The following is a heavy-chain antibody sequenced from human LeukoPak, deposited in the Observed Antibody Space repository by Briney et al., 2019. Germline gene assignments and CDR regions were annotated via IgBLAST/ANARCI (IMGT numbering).Heavy chain of an antibody. D-gene: IGHD6-13*01. CDR3: ARASRIAAAAY. Sequence: PGGSLRLSCAASGFTFSSYWMHWVRHAPGKGLVWVSRINSDGSSTSYADSVKGRFTISRDNAKNTLYLQMNSLRAEDTAVYYCARASRIAAAAYWGQGTLVTVSS. CDR1: GFTFSSYW. J-gene: IGHJ4*02. CDR2: INSDGSST. V-gene: IGHV3-74*01.